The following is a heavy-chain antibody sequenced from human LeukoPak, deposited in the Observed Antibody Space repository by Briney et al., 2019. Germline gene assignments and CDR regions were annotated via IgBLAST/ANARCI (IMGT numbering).Heavy chain of an antibody. D-gene: IGHD2-8*01. J-gene: IGHJ4*02. Sequence: GASLQISCKGSGYSFTSYCIGWVRQMPGKGLEWMGIIYPGDSDTRYSPSFQGQVTISADKSISTAYLQWSSLKASDTAMYYCARQPTVLMVYAIEYYFDYWGQGTLATVSS. CDR2: IYPGDSDT. CDR1: GYSFTSYC. CDR3: ARQPTVLMVYAIEYYFDY. V-gene: IGHV5-51*01.